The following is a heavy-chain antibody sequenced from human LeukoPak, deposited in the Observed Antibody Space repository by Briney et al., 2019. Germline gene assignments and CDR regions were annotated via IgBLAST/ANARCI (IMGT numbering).Heavy chain of an antibody. J-gene: IGHJ3*02. V-gene: IGHV3-9*03. CDR3: TKEVQRWHSYFYRPSYALDI. D-gene: IGHD3-22*01. Sequence: GGSLRLSCAVPGFNFDDYAIHWVRQVKRKGLEWVAGISANGGFISYGESVKGRFTISRDNPRNSVFLQMNFLRAEDMAMYFCTKEVQRWHSYFYRPSYALDIWGQGTMVSVSS. CDR1: GFNFDDYA. CDR2: ISANGGFI.